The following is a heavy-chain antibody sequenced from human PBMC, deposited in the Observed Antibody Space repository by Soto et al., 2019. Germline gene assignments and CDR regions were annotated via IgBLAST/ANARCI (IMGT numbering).Heavy chain of an antibody. CDR3: AREGPGSSSWYVDS. J-gene: IGHJ4*02. V-gene: IGHV3-11*05. Sequence: QVQLVESGGGLVKPGGSLRLSCAASGFTFSDYYMSWIRQAQGKGLEWLSYISSSSSYINYADSVKGRFTISRDNAKNSLYLQMSRLRAEDTAVYYCAREGPGSSSWYVDSWGQGTLVTVSS. CDR1: GFTFSDYY. CDR2: ISSSSSYI. D-gene: IGHD6-13*01.